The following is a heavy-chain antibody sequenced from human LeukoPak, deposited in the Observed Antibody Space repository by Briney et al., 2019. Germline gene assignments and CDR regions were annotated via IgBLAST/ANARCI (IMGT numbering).Heavy chain of an antibody. Sequence: GRSLRLSCVASGFTFGRYNMHWVRQAPGKGLEWVSSISSSSSYIYYADSVKGRFTISRDNAKNSLYLQMNSLRAEDTAVYYCARVGRAAGYFDYWGQGTLVTVSS. V-gene: IGHV3-21*01. CDR1: GFTFGRYN. J-gene: IGHJ4*02. CDR2: ISSSSSYI. CDR3: ARVGRAAGYFDY. D-gene: IGHD6-13*01.